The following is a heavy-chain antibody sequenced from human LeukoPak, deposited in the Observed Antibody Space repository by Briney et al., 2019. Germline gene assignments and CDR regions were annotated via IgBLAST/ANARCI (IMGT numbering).Heavy chain of an antibody. Sequence: VKVSCKASGETFSSFAISWVRQAPGQGLDWMGGIIPIFGTANYAQKFQGRVTITADESTSTAYMELSSLRSEDTAVYYCARGRMAGTYVFDSWGQGTLVTVSS. CDR1: GETFSSFA. J-gene: IGHJ4*02. CDR3: ARGRMAGTYVFDS. V-gene: IGHV1-69*01. D-gene: IGHD6-19*01. CDR2: IIPIFGTA.